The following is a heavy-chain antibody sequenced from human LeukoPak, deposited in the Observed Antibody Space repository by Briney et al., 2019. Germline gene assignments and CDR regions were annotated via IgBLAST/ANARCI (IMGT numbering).Heavy chain of an antibody. CDR2: ITNDGSST. CDR1: GFTLSKYW. Sequence: GGSLRLSCAASGFTLSKYWMHWVRQAPGRGLVWVSLITNDGSSTSYADSVKGRFTISRDNAKSTLYLQMNSLRAEDTAVYYCAKEHSSGWTYYSDYWGQGTLVTVSS. J-gene: IGHJ4*02. D-gene: IGHD6-19*01. V-gene: IGHV3-74*01. CDR3: AKEHSSGWTYYSDY.